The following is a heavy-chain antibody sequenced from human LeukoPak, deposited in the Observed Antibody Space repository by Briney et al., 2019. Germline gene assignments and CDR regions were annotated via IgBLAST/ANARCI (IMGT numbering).Heavy chain of an antibody. V-gene: IGHV4-39*01. CDR1: GGSISSSTYY. CDR2: IYYSGST. CDR3: AGQPSHCSGGSCYLSSWFDP. D-gene: IGHD2-15*01. J-gene: IGHJ5*02. Sequence: SETLSLTCTVSGGSISSSTYYWGWIRQPPGKGLEWIGTIYYSGSTDYNPSLKSRVTMSVDTSKNQFSLKLSSVTASDTAVYYCAGQPSHCSGGSCYLSSWFDPWGQGTLVSVSS.